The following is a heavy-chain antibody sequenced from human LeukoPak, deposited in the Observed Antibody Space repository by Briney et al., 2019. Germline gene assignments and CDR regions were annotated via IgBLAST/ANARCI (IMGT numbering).Heavy chain of an antibody. CDR3: AKPQHKWELLDTLDY. V-gene: IGHV3-30*18. J-gene: IGHJ4*02. D-gene: IGHD1-26*01. CDR1: GFTFSSYG. CDR2: ISYDGSNK. Sequence: GRSLRLSCAASGFTFSSYGMHWVRQAPGKGLEWVAVISYDGSNKYYADSVKGRFTISRDNSKNTLYLQMNSLRAEDTAVYYCAKPQHKWELLDTLDYWGQGTLVTVSS.